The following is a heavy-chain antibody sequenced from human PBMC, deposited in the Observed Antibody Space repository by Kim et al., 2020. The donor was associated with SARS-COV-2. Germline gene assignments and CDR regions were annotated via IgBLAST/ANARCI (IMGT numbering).Heavy chain of an antibody. CDR2: IYYSGST. V-gene: IGHV4-39*07. CDR1: GGSISSSSYY. Sequence: SETLSLTCTVSGGSISSSSYYWGWIRQPPGKGLEWIGSIYYSGSTYYNPSLKSRVTISVDTSKNQFSLKLSSVTAADTAVYYCARLFRGAPNWFDPWGQG. J-gene: IGHJ5*02. D-gene: IGHD3-10*01. CDR3: ARLFRGAPNWFDP.